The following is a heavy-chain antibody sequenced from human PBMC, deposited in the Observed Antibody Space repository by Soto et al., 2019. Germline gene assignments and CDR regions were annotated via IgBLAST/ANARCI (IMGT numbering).Heavy chain of an antibody. CDR1: GFTFRNYA. CDR2: ISKTGTAT. CDR3: AKETTIPGFADS. Sequence: EVQLLESGGGLIQPGGSLRLSCAASGFTFRNYAMSWVRQAPGKGLEWVSAISKTGTATWYADSVRDRFLISRDNSRNILYLQMNSLRDEDTATYYCAKETTIPGFADSWGQGTLVIVSS. V-gene: IGHV3-23*01. J-gene: IGHJ4*02.